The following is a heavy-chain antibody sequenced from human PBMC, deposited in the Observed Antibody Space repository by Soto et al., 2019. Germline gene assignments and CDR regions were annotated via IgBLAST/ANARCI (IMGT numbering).Heavy chain of an antibody. V-gene: IGHV1-8*01. J-gene: IGHJ5*02. Sequence: QVQLVQSGAEVKKPGASVKVSCKASGYTFTSYDINWVRQATGQGLEWMGWMNPNSGNTGYAQKCQGRVTMTRNTSISTAYMELSSLRSEDTAVYYCARAGVRITIFGVVIDWFDPWGQGTLVTVSS. CDR1: GYTFTSYD. CDR3: ARAGVRITIFGVVIDWFDP. D-gene: IGHD3-3*01. CDR2: MNPNSGNT.